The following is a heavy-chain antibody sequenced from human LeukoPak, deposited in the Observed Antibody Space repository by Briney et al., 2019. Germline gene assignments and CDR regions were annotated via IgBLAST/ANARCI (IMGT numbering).Heavy chain of an antibody. D-gene: IGHD2-2*02. CDR2: IYTSGNT. V-gene: IGHV4-4*07. CDR3: ARGGGIPDPDYYYYYYMDV. Sequence: PSETLSLTCSVSGGAISNYYWSWIRQPAGKGLEWIGRIYTSGNTNYNPSLKSRVTMSVDTSRNQFSLKLSSVTAADMAVYYCARGGGIPDPDYYYYYYMDVWGKGTKVTVSS. J-gene: IGHJ6*03. CDR1: GGAISNYY.